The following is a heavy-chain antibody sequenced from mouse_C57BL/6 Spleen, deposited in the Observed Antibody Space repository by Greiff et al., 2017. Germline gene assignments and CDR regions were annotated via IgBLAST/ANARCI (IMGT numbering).Heavy chain of an antibody. CDR2: INPNNGGT. CDR1: GYTFTDYN. Sequence: VQLQQSGPELVKPGASVKMSCKASGYTFTDYNMHWVKQSHGKSLEWIGYINPNNGGTSYNQKFKGKATFTVNKSSSTAYMERRSLTSEDSAVYYCTRSLITTVVANYFDYWGQGTTLTVSS. CDR3: TRSLITTVVANYFDY. D-gene: IGHD1-1*01. J-gene: IGHJ2*01. V-gene: IGHV1-22*01.